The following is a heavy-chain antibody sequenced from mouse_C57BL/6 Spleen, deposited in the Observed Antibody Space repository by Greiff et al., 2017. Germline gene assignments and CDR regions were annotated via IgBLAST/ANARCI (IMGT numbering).Heavy chain of an antibody. CDR3: AREAPAMDY. CDR2: IYPYNGGT. CDR1: GYTFTDYY. Sequence: VQLQQSGPVLVKPGASVKMSCKASGYTFTDYYMNWVKQSHGKSLEWIGVIYPYNGGTSYNQKFKGKATLTVDKSSSTAYMELNSLTSEDSAVYYCAREAPAMDYWGQGTSVTVSS. V-gene: IGHV1-19*01. J-gene: IGHJ4*01.